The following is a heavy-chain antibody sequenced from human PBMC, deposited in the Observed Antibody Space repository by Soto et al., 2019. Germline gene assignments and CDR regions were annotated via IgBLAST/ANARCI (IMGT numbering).Heavy chain of an antibody. V-gene: IGHV3-7*01. CDR2: INQDGSEK. CDR3: SGWVGDAF. J-gene: IGHJ4*02. CDR1: ESTVSRDW. Sequence: EVHLVESGGGLVQTGGSLRLSCAIFESTVSRDWMNWVRQAPGKGLEWVAHINQDGSEKYYVDSVKGRFTISRDNAKKSLYLQMKSRSPADTAMYYCSGWVGDAFWGQGTLVTVSS. D-gene: IGHD1-26*01.